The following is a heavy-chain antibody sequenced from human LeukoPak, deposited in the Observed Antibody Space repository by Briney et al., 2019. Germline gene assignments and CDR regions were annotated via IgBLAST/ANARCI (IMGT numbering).Heavy chain of an antibody. Sequence: PGGSLRLSCAASGFTFSSYWMHWVRQAPGKGLVWVSRINSDGGSTSYADSVKGRFTISRDNAKNTLYLQMNSLRAEDTAVYYCARDLRYDFWSGYYTQYYFDYWGQGTLVTVSS. V-gene: IGHV3-74*01. CDR3: ARDLRYDFWSGYYTQYYFDY. CDR2: INSDGGST. D-gene: IGHD3-3*01. J-gene: IGHJ4*02. CDR1: GFTFSSYW.